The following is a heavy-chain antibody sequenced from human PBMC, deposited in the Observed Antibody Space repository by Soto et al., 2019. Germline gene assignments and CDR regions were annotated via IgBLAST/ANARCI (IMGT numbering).Heavy chain of an antibody. CDR2: TYYRSKWYN. J-gene: IGHJ6*02. Sequence: PSQTLSLTCAISGDSFSSNSAAWNWIRQSPSRGLEWLGRTYYRSKWYNDYAVSVKSRITINPDTSKNQFSLQLNSVTPEDTAVYYCARVGIAAAGRFDYYYGMDVWGQGTTVTVSS. V-gene: IGHV6-1*01. CDR1: GDSFSSNSAA. CDR3: ARVGIAAAGRFDYYYGMDV. D-gene: IGHD6-13*01.